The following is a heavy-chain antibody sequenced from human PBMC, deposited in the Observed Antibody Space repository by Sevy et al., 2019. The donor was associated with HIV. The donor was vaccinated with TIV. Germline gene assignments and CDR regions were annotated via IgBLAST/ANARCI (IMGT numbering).Heavy chain of an antibody. Sequence: GGSLGLSCAASGFTFSNYAMTWVRQAPGKGLEWVSTISGGGTITYYADSVKGRFTVSRDNSKNTLYLQMNSLRAEDTAVYYCAKNPGMAATGLYGMDVWGQGTTVTVSS. J-gene: IGHJ6*02. D-gene: IGHD6-13*01. CDR1: GFTFSNYA. V-gene: IGHV3-23*01. CDR2: ISGGGTIT. CDR3: AKNPGMAATGLYGMDV.